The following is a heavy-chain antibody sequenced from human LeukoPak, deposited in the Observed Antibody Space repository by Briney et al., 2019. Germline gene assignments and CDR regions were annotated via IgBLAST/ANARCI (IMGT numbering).Heavy chain of an antibody. Sequence: GGSLRLSCAASGCTFDDYAMHWVRQAPGKGLEWVSGISWNSGSIGYADSVKGRFTISRDNAKNSLYLQMNSLRAEDTALYYCAKAMGSRSGYAIDYWGQGTLVTVSS. V-gene: IGHV3-9*01. CDR3: AKAMGSRSGYAIDY. CDR2: ISWNSGSI. J-gene: IGHJ4*02. CDR1: GCTFDDYA. D-gene: IGHD5-12*01.